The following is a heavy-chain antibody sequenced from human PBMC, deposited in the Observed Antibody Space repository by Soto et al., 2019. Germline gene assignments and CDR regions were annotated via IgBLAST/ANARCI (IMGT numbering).Heavy chain of an antibody. Sequence: QLVQSGAEVKKPGASVKVSCKASGYTFSNYGITWVRQAPGQGLEWMGWISTYNGNTNYAQKFEGRVTMTTDTSTRKADMELRSLRSDDTAVYYCARDQSAAGTVDYWGQGTLVTVSS. CDR2: ISTYNGNT. CDR3: ARDQSAAGTVDY. J-gene: IGHJ4*02. V-gene: IGHV1-18*04. D-gene: IGHD6-13*01. CDR1: GYTFSNYG.